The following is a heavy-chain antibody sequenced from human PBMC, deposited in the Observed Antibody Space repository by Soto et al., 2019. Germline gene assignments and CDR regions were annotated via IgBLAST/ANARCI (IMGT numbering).Heavy chain of an antibody. D-gene: IGHD3-22*01. V-gene: IGHV1-2*04. CDR3: AIPNTMIPQDAFDI. J-gene: IGHJ3*02. CDR2: INPNSGGT. Sequence: SVEVSCEASGYTFTGYYMHWARQAPGQGLEWMGWINPNSGGTNYAQKFQGWVTMTRDTSISTAYMELSSLRSEDTAVYYCAIPNTMIPQDAFDIWSQGTMVTVSS. CDR1: GYTFTGYY.